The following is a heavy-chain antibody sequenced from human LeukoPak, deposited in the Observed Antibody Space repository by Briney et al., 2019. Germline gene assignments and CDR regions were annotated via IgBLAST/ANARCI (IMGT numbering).Heavy chain of an antibody. J-gene: IGHJ4*02. CDR2: INHSGST. CDR1: GRSFSGYY. D-gene: IGHD2-21*02. V-gene: IGHV4-34*01. Sequence: SETLSLTCAVYGRSFSGYYWSWIRQPPGKGLEWIGEINHSGSTNYNPSLKSRVTISVDTSKNQFSLKLSSVTAADTAVYYCARGLSYCGGDCYGWLLRLNTPGFDYWGQGTLVTVSS. CDR3: ARGLSYCGGDCYGWLLRLNTPGFDY.